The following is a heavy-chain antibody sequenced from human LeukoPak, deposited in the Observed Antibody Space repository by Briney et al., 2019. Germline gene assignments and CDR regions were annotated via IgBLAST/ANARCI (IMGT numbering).Heavy chain of an antibody. D-gene: IGHD4-17*01. CDR1: SGSISSGGYY. V-gene: IGHV4-31*03. J-gene: IGHJ5*02. Sequence: PSETLSLTCTVSSGSISSGGYYWSWIRQHPGKGLEWIGYIYYSGSTYYNPSLKSRVTISVDTSKNQFSLKLSSVTAADTAVYYCARSRYGDYGGGWFDPWGQGTLVTVSS. CDR3: ARSRYGDYGGGWFDP. CDR2: IYYSGST.